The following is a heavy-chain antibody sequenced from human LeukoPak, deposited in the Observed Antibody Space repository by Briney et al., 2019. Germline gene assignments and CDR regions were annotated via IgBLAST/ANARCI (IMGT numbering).Heavy chain of an antibody. CDR1: GFTFSNYA. CDR3: AREAVTRNYFDY. Sequence: GGSLRLSCAASGFTFSNYAMNWVRQAPGKGLEWVSLISGSTGSTYYADSVKGRFTISRDNSKNTLYLQMNSLRAEDTAVYYCAREAVTRNYFDYWGQGTLVTVSS. V-gene: IGHV3-23*01. J-gene: IGHJ4*02. D-gene: IGHD4-17*01. CDR2: ISGSTGST.